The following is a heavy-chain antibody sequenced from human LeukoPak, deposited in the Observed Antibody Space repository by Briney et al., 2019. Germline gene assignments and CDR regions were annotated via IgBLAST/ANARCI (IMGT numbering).Heavy chain of an antibody. CDR1: GYTFTSYA. V-gene: IGHV1-3*03. CDR2: INAGNGHT. J-gene: IGHJ6*03. Sequence: ASVKVSCKASGYTFTSYAMHWVRQAPGQRLEWMGWINAGNGHTKYSQEFQGRVTITRDTSASTAYMELSSLRSEDMAVYYGARSPYQLLGYMDVWGKGTTVTVSS. CDR3: ARSPYQLLGYMDV. D-gene: IGHD2-2*01.